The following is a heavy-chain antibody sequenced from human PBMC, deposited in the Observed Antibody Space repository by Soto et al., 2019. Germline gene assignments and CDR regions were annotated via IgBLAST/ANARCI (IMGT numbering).Heavy chain of an antibody. D-gene: IGHD2-2*02. CDR3: ARAGGCSSTSCYTPRNNIWFDP. Sequence: GASVKVSCKASGYTFTGYYMHWVRQAPGQGLEWMGWINPNSGGTNYAQKFQGRVTMTRDTSISTAYMELSRLRSDDTAVYYCARAGGCSSTSCYTPRNNIWFDPWGQGTLVTVSS. J-gene: IGHJ5*02. CDR1: GYTFTGYY. CDR2: INPNSGGT. V-gene: IGHV1-2*02.